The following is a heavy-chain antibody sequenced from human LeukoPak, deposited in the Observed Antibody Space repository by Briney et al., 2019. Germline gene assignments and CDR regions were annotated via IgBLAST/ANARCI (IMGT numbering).Heavy chain of an antibody. CDR3: AKVFEVRGARRPKDY. D-gene: IGHD3-10*01. V-gene: IGHV3-30*18. Sequence: GRSLRLSCAASGFTFSDYGMHWVRQAPGKGLEWVALISYDGGNKFYADSVRDRFTISRDNSKNTLLLQMNSLRIEDTAVYYCAKVFEVRGARRPKDYWGQGTPVIVSS. J-gene: IGHJ4*02. CDR1: GFTFSDYG. CDR2: ISYDGGNK.